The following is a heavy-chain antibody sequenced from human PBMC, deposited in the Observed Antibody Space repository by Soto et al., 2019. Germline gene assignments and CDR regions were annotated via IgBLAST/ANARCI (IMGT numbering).Heavy chain of an antibody. V-gene: IGHV3-21*06. CDR2: ISSTTNYI. CDR3: ARESEDLTSNFDY. J-gene: IGHJ4*02. Sequence: EVQLVESGGGLVKPGGSLRLSCAASGFTFTRYSMNWVRQAPGKGLEWVSSISSTTNYIYYADSMKGRFTISRDNAKNSLYLEMNSLRAEDTAVYYCARESEDLTSNFDYCGQGTLVTVYS. CDR1: GFTFTRYS.